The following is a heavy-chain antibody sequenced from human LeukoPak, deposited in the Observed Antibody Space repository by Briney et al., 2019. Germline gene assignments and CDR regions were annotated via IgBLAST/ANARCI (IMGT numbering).Heavy chain of an antibody. CDR3: AKAFRRGYFGY. V-gene: IGHV3-30*18. CDR2: ISYDGSNK. Sequence: PGRSLRLSCAASGFTFSSYGMHWVRQAPGKGLEWVAVISYDGSNKYYADSVKGRFTISRDNSKNTLYLQMNSLRAEDTAVYYCAKAFRRGYFGYWGQGTLVTVSS. D-gene: IGHD1-26*01. J-gene: IGHJ4*02. CDR1: GFTFSSYG.